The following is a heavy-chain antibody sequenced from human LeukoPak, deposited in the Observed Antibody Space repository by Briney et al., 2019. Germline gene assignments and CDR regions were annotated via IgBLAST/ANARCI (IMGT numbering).Heavy chain of an antibody. CDR1: GFTLSDYW. CDR3: ARDLGALHSGGGY. CDR2: ISSSSTYI. Sequence: GGSLRLSCAVSGFTLSDYWMSWVRQAPGMGLEWVSSISSSSTYIHYADSVKGRFTISRDNAENSLHLQMNSLRAEDTAVYYCARDLGALHSGGGYWGQGTLVTVSS. D-gene: IGHD1-26*01. J-gene: IGHJ4*02. V-gene: IGHV3-21*01.